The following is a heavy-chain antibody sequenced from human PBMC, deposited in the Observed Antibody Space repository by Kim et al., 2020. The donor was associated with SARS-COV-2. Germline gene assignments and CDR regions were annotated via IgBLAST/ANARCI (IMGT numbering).Heavy chain of an antibody. CDR3: ARARETYCGGDCYSYLFDY. Sequence: SVKVSCQASGGTFSSYAISWVRQAPGQGLEWMGGIIPIFGTANYAQKFQGRVTITADESTSTAYMELSSLRSEDTAVYYCARARETYCGGDCYSYLFDYWGQGTLVTVSS. CDR1: GGTFSSYA. V-gene: IGHV1-69*13. CDR2: IIPIFGTA. D-gene: IGHD2-21*02. J-gene: IGHJ4*02.